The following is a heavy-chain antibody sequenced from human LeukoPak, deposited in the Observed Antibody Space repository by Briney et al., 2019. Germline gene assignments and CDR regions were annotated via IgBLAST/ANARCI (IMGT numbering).Heavy chain of an antibody. CDR2: IYYSGST. D-gene: IGHD2-2*01. CDR1: GGSISSSSYY. Sequence: SETLSLTCTVSGGSISSSSYYWGWIRQPPGKGLEWIGSIYYSGSTYYNPSLKSRVTISVDTSKNQFSLKLSSVTAADTAVYYCARDPNSSTSFSAFDIWGQGTMVTVSS. J-gene: IGHJ3*02. CDR3: ARDPNSSTSFSAFDI. V-gene: IGHV4-39*07.